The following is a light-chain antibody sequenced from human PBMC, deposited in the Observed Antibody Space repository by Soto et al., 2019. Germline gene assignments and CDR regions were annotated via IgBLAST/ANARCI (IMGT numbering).Light chain of an antibody. V-gene: IGKV3-20*01. Sequence: EIVLTQSPGTLSLSPGERATLSCRASQSISGSYLAWYQQKPGQAPRLLIYGASSTATGIPDRFSGSGSGTDFTLTISRLEPEDFAVYYCQQYGSSPTWTFGQGTKVEIK. CDR3: QQYGSSPTWT. J-gene: IGKJ1*01. CDR2: GAS. CDR1: QSISGSY.